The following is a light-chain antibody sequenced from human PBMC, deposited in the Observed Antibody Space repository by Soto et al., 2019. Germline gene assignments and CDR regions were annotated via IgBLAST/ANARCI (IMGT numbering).Light chain of an antibody. V-gene: IGLV2-14*01. Sequence: QSALTQPASVSGSPGQSITISCTGTSSDVGGYNYVSWYQQHPGKAPKLMIYEVSNRPSGVSNRFSGSMSGNTALLTIFGLQAEDEAEYYCAAWDDSLNGVVFGGGTKLTVL. CDR2: EVS. J-gene: IGLJ2*01. CDR1: SSDVGGYNY. CDR3: AAWDDSLNGVV.